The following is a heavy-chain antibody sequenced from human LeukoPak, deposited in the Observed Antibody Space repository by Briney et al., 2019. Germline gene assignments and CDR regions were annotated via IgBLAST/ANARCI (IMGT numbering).Heavy chain of an antibody. CDR3: ARDRRCSSTSCYYFDY. Sequence: GGSLRLSCEASGFTFSAYAMTWVRQAPGKGLEWVANIKQDGSEKYYVDSVKGRFTISRDNAKNSLYLQMNSLRAEDTAVYYCARDRRCSSTSCYYFDYWGQGTLVTVSS. CDR2: IKQDGSEK. D-gene: IGHD2-2*01. J-gene: IGHJ4*02. V-gene: IGHV3-7*04. CDR1: GFTFSAYA.